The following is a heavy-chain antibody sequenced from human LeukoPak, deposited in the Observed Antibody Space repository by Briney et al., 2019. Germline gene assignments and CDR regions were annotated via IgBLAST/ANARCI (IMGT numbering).Heavy chain of an antibody. D-gene: IGHD2-2*01. V-gene: IGHV3-74*01. CDR2: INSDGSST. CDR3: ARGAVVVPAATIYGMDV. CDR1: GFTFSSYW. Sequence: GGSLRLSCAASGFTFSSYWMHWVRQAPGKGLVWVSRINSDGSSTSYADSVKGRFTISRDNAKNTLYLQMNSLRAEDTAVYYCARGAVVVPAATIYGMDVWGQGTTVTVSS. J-gene: IGHJ6*02.